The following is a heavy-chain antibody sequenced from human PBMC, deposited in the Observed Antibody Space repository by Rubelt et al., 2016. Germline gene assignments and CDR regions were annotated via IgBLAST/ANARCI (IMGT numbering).Heavy chain of an antibody. CDR3: ATGGDFGVVIPNWFDP. CDR1: GGTFSSYA. Sequence: QVQLVQSGAEVKKPGSSVKVSCKASGGTFSSYAISWVRQAPGQGLEWMGGIIPIFGTANYAQKFQGVVQITADESTSTAYMELSSLRSEDTAVYYCATGGDFGVVIPNWFDPWGQGTLVTVSS. V-gene: IGHV1-69*01. CDR2: IIPIFGTA. D-gene: IGHD3-3*01. J-gene: IGHJ5*02.